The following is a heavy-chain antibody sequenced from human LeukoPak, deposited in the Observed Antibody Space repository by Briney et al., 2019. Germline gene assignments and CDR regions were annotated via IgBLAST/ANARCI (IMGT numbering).Heavy chain of an antibody. V-gene: IGHV4-59*01. CDR3: ARVLSSGWSDPLFDY. CDR2: IYYSGST. Sequence: SETLSLTCTVSGGSISSYYWSWIRQPPGKGLEWIGYIYYSGSTNYNPSLKSRVTISVDTSKNQSSLKLSSVTAADTAVYYCARVLSSGWSDPLFDYWGQGTLVTVSS. J-gene: IGHJ4*02. D-gene: IGHD6-19*01. CDR1: GGSISSYY.